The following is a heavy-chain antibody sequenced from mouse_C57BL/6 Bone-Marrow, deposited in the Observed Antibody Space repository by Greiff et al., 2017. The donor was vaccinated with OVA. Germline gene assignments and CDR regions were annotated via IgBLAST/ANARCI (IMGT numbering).Heavy chain of an antibody. CDR3: ARGPCYGY. CDR2: IKPNNGGT. D-gene: IGHD2-12*01. J-gene: IGHJ2*01. CDR1: GYTFTDYN. Sequence: EVQGVESGPELVKPGASVKMSCKASGYTFTDYNMHWVKQSHGKSLEWIGYIKPNNGGTRYNPKFKGQATLTVNKSSSTAYIELRSLTSEDSAVYYCARGPCYGYWGQGTTLTVSS. V-gene: IGHV1-22*01.